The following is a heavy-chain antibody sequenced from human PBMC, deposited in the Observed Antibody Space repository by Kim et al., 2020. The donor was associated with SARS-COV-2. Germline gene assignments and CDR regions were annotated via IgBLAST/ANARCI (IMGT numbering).Heavy chain of an antibody. Sequence: ASVKVSCKASGYTFTSYAMNWVRQAPGQGLEWMGWINTNTGNPTYAQGFTGRFVFSLDTSVSTAYLQISSLKAEDTAVYYCARAPGTLESSSWAGDYFDYWGQGTLVTVSS. D-gene: IGHD6-13*01. CDR3: ARAPGTLESSSWAGDYFDY. V-gene: IGHV7-4-1*02. J-gene: IGHJ4*02. CDR2: INTNTGNP. CDR1: GYTFTSYA.